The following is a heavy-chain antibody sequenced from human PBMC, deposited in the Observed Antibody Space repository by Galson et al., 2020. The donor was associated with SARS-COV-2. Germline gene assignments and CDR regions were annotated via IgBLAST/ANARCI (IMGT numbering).Heavy chain of an antibody. CDR2: INHSGSP. V-gene: IGHV4-34*01. J-gene: IGHJ6*02. D-gene: IGHD6-13*01. Sequence: DTLSLTCAVYGGSFSGYYWSWIRQPPGKGLEWIGEINHSGSPNYNPSLKSRVTISINTSKNQFSLKLSSVTAADTAVYFCARAAAGTNYYYGMDVWGQGTTVTVTS. CDR1: GGSFSGYY. CDR3: ARAAAGTNYYYGMDV.